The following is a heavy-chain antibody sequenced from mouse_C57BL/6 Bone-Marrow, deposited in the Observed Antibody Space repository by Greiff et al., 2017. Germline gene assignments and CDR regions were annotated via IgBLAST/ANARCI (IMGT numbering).Heavy chain of an antibody. CDR3: AGGGYYDFDY. J-gene: IGHJ2*01. CDR2: INPSNGGT. Sequence: QVHVKQPGTELVKPGASVKLSCKASVYTFTSYWMHWVKQRPGQGLEWIGNINPSNGGTTYNEKFKSKATLTVDKSSSTAYMQLSSLTSEDSAVYYCAGGGYYDFDYWGQGTTLTVSS. CDR1: VYTFTSYW. V-gene: IGHV1-53*01. D-gene: IGHD2-3*01.